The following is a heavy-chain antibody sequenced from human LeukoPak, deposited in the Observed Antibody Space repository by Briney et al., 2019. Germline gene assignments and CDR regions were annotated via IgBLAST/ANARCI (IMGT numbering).Heavy chain of an antibody. Sequence: GGSLRLSCAASGLTFDDYGMSWDRQAPGKGLEWVSGINWNGGSTGYADSVKGRFTISRDNAKNSLYLQMNSLRAEDTALYYCARLGVGATRDAFDIWGLGTMVTVSS. CDR1: GLTFDDYG. CDR3: ARLGVGATRDAFDI. V-gene: IGHV3-20*04. J-gene: IGHJ3*02. CDR2: INWNGGST. D-gene: IGHD1-26*01.